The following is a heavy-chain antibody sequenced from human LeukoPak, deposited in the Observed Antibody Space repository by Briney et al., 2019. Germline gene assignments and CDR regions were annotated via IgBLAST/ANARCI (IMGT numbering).Heavy chain of an antibody. V-gene: IGHV3-30-3*01. Sequence: GGSLRLSCAASGFTVSSNYMSWVRQAPGKGLEWVAVISYDGSNKYYADSVKGRFTISRDNAKNSLYLQMNSLRAEDTAVYYCASGEEMATILFDYWGQGTLVTVSS. J-gene: IGHJ4*02. CDR3: ASGEEMATILFDY. D-gene: IGHD5-24*01. CDR2: ISYDGSNK. CDR1: GFTVSSNY.